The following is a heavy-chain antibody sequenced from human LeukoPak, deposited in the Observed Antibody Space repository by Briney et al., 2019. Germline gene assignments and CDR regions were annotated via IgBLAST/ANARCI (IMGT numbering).Heavy chain of an antibody. CDR1: GYTFTVYY. D-gene: IGHD3-10*02. CDR3: ARYDTRFGEYAFDY. J-gene: IGHJ4*02. Sequence: EASVKVSCKASGYTFTVYYMHWVRQAPGQGLEWMGWINPNSGGTNYAQKFQGWVTMTRDTSISTAYMELSRLRSDDTAVYYCARYDTRFGEYAFDYWGQGTLVTVSS. V-gene: IGHV1-2*04. CDR2: INPNSGGT.